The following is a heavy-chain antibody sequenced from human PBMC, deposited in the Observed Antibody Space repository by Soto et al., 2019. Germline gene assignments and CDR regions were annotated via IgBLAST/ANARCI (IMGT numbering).Heavy chain of an antibody. CDR2: IYYSGST. D-gene: IGHD2-8*01. V-gene: IGHV4-31*03. CDR3: AGIYGVSPGGTLRY. Sequence: QVQLQESGPGLVKPSQTLSLTCTVSGGSISCGGYYWSWIRQHPGKGLEWIGYIYYSGSTYYNPSLKSRVTISVDTSKNQFSLKLSSVTAADRAVHYCAGIYGVSPGGTLRYWGQGTLVTVSS. J-gene: IGHJ4*02. CDR1: GGSISCGGYY.